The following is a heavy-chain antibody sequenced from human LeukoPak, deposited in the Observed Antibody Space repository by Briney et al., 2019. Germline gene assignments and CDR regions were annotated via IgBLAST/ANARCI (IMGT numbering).Heavy chain of an antibody. Sequence: SETLSLTCAVYGGSFSGYYWSWIRQPPGKGLEWIGEINHSGSTNYNPSLKSRVTISVDTSKNQFSLKLSSVTAADTAVYYCARVLGDYANWFDPWGQGTLVTVSS. CDR1: GGSFSGYY. V-gene: IGHV4-34*01. D-gene: IGHD4-17*01. CDR3: ARVLGDYANWFDP. J-gene: IGHJ5*02. CDR2: INHSGST.